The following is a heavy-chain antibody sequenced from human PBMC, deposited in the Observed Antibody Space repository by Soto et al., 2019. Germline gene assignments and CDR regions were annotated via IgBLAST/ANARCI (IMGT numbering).Heavy chain of an antibody. CDR2: ISYDGTNK. J-gene: IGHJ4*01. V-gene: IGHV3-30*04. CDR1: GFMFSAYA. Sequence: GGSLRLSCAASGFMFSAYAMLWVRQAPGKGMEWVAAISYDGTNKYYADSIKGRFTISRDNSANKLFLQVNSLRREDTAMYYCARDPSRYTSGWYGIDFWGHGTLVTVSS. D-gene: IGHD6-19*01. CDR3: ARDPSRYTSGWYGIDF.